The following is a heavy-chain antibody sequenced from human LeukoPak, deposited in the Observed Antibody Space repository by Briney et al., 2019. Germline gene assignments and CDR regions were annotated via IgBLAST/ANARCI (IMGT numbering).Heavy chain of an antibody. CDR1: GFTFSSYA. CDR2: ISGSAGIT. CDR3: AKDPRVATIEIFDY. V-gene: IGHV3-23*01. J-gene: IGHJ4*02. D-gene: IGHD5-12*01. Sequence: GGSLRLSCAASGFTFSSYAMSWVRQAPGKGLEWVSAISGSAGITYYADSVKGRFTISRDNSKNTLYLQMNSLRADDTAVSYCAKDPRVATIEIFDYWGQGTLVTVSS.